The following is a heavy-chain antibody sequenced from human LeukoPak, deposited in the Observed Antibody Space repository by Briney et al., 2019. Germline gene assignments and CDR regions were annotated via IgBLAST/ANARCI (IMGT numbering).Heavy chain of an antibody. CDR3: AKPLWYQLLQGYYGLDV. CDR1: GYTFNGYY. J-gene: IGHJ6*02. V-gene: IGHV1-2*02. CDR2: INPNSGGT. Sequence: GASVKVSCTASGYTFNGYYMHWVRQAPGQGLEWMGWINPNSGGTSYAQKFQGRVTMTTDTSISTAYMEVSRLESDDTAVYYCAKPLWYQLLQGYYGLDVWGQGTTVTVSS. D-gene: IGHD2-2*01.